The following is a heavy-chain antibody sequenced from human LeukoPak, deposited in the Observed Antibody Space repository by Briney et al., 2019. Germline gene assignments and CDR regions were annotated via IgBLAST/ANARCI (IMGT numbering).Heavy chain of an antibody. J-gene: IGHJ4*02. V-gene: IGHV4-39*01. Sequence: SETLSLTCTVSGDSISSSSSYWGWIRQPPGEGLEWIGSIYYSGNTYYNASLKSRVTISVDTSKNQFSLKLTSVTAADTAVYYCARQTGSGLFTLPGGQGTLVTVSS. CDR2: IYYSGNT. CDR3: ARQTGSGLFTLP. CDR1: GDSISSSSSY. D-gene: IGHD3-10*01.